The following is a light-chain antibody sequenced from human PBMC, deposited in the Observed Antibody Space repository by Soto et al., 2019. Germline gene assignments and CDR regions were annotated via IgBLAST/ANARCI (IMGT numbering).Light chain of an antibody. CDR2: AAS. Sequence: AIQMTQSPSSLSASVGDRVSITCRASQGIRNDLGWYQQKPGKAPKLLIYAASSLQSGVASRFSGSGSGTDFTLTISSLQPEDVATYYCLQDYKYPRTFGQGTKVEIK. CDR3: LQDYKYPRT. CDR1: QGIRND. V-gene: IGKV1-6*01. J-gene: IGKJ1*01.